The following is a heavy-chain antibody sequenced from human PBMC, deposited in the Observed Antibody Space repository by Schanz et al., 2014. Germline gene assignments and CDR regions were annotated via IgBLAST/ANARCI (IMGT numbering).Heavy chain of an antibody. Sequence: EVQLMESGGGLVQPGGSLRLSCAASEFTFSTDAMSWVRQAPGKGLEWLSVISASGGDTYYADSVKGRFTISRDNAKNSLYLEMNSLRAEDTALYYCARDRRNADLDYWGQGTLVPVSS. CDR1: EFTFSTDA. J-gene: IGHJ4*02. CDR3: ARDRRNADLDY. CDR2: ISASGGDT. D-gene: IGHD1-1*01. V-gene: IGHV3-23*01.